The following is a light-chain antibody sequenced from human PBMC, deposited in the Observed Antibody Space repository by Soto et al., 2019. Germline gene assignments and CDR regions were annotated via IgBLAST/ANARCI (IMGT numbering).Light chain of an antibody. CDR1: SSDVGGYNY. J-gene: IGLJ2*01. CDR3: SSYTSRSTVV. CDR2: DVS. Sequence: QSVLTQPASVSGSPGQSITISCTGTSSDVGGYNYVSLYQPHPGKAPKLMIYDVSNRPSGVSNRFSGSKSGNTASLTISGLQAEDEADYYCSSYTSRSTVVVGGGTKLTVL. V-gene: IGLV2-14*01.